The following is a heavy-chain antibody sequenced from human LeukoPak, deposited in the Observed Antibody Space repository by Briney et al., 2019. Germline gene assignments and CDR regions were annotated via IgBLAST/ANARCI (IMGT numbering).Heavy chain of an antibody. D-gene: IGHD2-15*01. V-gene: IGHV3-7*01. CDR1: GFTFSSYW. Sequence: GGSLRLSCAASGFTFSSYWMSRVRQAPGKGLEWVANIKQDGSEKYYVDSVKGRFTISRDNAKNSLYLQMNSLRAEDTAVYYCARIPRYCSGGSCYSGDYYFDYWGQGTLVTVSS. CDR3: ARIPRYCSGGSCYSGDYYFDY. J-gene: IGHJ4*02. CDR2: IKQDGSEK.